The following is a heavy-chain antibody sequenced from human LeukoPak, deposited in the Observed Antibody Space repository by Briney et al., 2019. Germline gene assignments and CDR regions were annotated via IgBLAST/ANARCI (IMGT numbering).Heavy chain of an antibody. V-gene: IGHV3-7*03. Sequence: GESLRLSCLTSGFDFRGSYMSWVRQTPGKRLEYVANINPTGSGKFYVDSVRGRFTIYRDNTRDSLYLQMNSLRAEDTAVYYCARDLWAGNDYWGRGTLVTVSS. CDR3: ARDLWAGNDY. D-gene: IGHD1-1*01. CDR1: GFDFRGSY. J-gene: IGHJ4*02. CDR2: INPTGSGK.